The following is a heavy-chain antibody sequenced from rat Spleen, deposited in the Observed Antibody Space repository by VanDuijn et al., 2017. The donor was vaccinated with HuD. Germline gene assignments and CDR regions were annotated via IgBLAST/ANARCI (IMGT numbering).Heavy chain of an antibody. CDR2: INTDSKTI. V-gene: IGHV4-2*01. Sequence: EVKLVESGGGLVQPGRSLRLSCAASGFNFNDYWMGWVRQAPGKGLEWIGEINTDSKTIKYTPSLKDKFTISRDNAQNTLYLQMSKLGSEDTATYYCAREAFGVDYWGQGVMVTVSS. CDR3: AREAFGVDY. CDR1: GFNFNDYW. D-gene: IGHD4-3*01. J-gene: IGHJ2*01.